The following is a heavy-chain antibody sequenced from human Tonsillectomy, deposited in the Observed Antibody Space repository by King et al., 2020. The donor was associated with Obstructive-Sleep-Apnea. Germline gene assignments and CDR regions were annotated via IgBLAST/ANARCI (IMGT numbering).Heavy chain of an antibody. CDR1: GDSITSFR. CDR2: IYDIGST. D-gene: IGHD4-23*01. CDR3: ARHQNGGNAALHYYGMDV. V-gene: IGHV4-59*08. Sequence: QLQLQESGPGLVKPSETLSLTCTVSGDSITSFRWSWIRQPPGKGLEWTGYIYDIGSTNHKPPLKSRVTIPVDTAKHQFSPKPSSVTAADTAVYYCARHQNGGNAALHYYGMDVGGQGTTVTVSS. J-gene: IGHJ6*02.